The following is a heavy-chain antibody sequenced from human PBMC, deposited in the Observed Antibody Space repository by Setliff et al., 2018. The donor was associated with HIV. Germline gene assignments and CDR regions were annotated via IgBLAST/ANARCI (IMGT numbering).Heavy chain of an antibody. D-gene: IGHD4-4*01. CDR2: VYYSGGT. V-gene: IGHV4-39*01. CDR1: GGSVSDTSYY. J-gene: IGHJ4*02. CDR3: ARLGDSSYDFRGYFDY. Sequence: KPSETLSLTCTVSGGSVSDTSYYWGWIRQPPGKGLEWLANVYYSGGTYYNPSLNSRVTISVDTSRNQFSLKLTSVTAADTALYFCARLGDSSYDFRGYFDYWGQGKLVTVSS.